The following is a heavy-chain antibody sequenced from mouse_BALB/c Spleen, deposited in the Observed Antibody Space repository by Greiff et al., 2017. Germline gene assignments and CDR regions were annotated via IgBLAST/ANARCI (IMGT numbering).Heavy chain of an antibody. CDR2: ISSGSSTI. CDR1: GFTFSSFG. J-gene: IGHJ4*01. V-gene: IGHV5-17*02. Sequence: EVMLVESGGGLVQPGGSRKLSCAASGFTFSSFGMHWVRQAPEKGLEWVAYISSGSSTIYYADTVKGRFTISRDNPKNTLFLQMTSLRSEDTAMYYCARSIGTFYYAMDYWGQGTSVTVSS. CDR3: ARSIGTFYYAMDY.